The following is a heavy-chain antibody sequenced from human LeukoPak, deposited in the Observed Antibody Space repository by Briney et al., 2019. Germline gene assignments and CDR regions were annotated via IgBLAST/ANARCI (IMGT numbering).Heavy chain of an antibody. CDR1: GGSIRFSSYY. CDR2: TYYSGST. J-gene: IGHJ4*02. CDR3: AGLGGTDYSFDY. V-gene: IGHV4-39*01. D-gene: IGHD3-16*01. Sequence: PSETLSLTCTVSGGSIRFSSYYWGWIRQSPGKGLEWIGSTYYSGSTSYNPSLKSRVTISVDTSKNQFSLKVSSVTAADTAVYYCAGLGGTDYSFDYWGQGTLVTVSS.